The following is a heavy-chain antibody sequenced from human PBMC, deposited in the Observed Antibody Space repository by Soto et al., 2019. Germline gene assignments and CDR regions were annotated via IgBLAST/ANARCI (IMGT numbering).Heavy chain of an antibody. V-gene: IGHV4-59*01. Sequence: QVQLQESGPGLVKPSETLSLTCTVSGGSIIGSYWSWIRQSPGKGLEWIGSIYYSGSSNYNPSLKSRVTMAVDTSKNQFSLKVTSVTAADTAVYYCARGTWVQLPLQWGQGTLVTVSS. D-gene: IGHD2-15*01. CDR3: ARGTWVQLPLQ. J-gene: IGHJ4*02. CDR1: GGSIIGSY. CDR2: IYYSGSS.